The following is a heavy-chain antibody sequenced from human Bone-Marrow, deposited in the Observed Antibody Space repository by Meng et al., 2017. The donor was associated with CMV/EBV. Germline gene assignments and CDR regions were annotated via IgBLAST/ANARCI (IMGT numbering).Heavy chain of an antibody. CDR1: GYIFTSYW. Sequence: GESLKISCEGSGYIFTSYWICWVRQMPGKGLEWMGIIYPGDSDTRYSTSFQSQVTIPADKSISTAYLQWSSLKAADTAMYYCSRQPDPIDFGPPHWYFDLWGRGTLVTVSS. CDR3: SRQPDPIDFGPPHWYFDL. CDR2: IYPGDSDT. J-gene: IGHJ2*01. V-gene: IGHV5-51*01. D-gene: IGHD2/OR15-2a*01.